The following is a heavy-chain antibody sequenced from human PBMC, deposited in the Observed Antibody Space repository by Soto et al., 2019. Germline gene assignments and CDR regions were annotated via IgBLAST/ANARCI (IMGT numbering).Heavy chain of an antibody. D-gene: IGHD6-13*01. CDR1: GDTFKTYS. CDR2: VIPILGKP. J-gene: IGHJ5*01. CDR3: ARIWVIADHDS. V-gene: IGHV1-69*12. Sequence: QVQLVQSGAEVNKPGSSVKVSCKSSGDTFKTYSVSWVRQAPGQGLEWMGGVIPILGKPMYAQKFQDRVTITADESTSTVLMELTGLMSDDTAVYYCARIWVIADHDSWGQGSRVTDSS.